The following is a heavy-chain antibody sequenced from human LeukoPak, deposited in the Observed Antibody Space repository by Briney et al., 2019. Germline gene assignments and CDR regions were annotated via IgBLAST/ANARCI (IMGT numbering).Heavy chain of an antibody. CDR2: VNWNSATI. J-gene: IGHJ4*02. CDR1: GFAFDDHA. CDR3: AKARNYYYFDY. Sequence: GRSLRLSCAASGFAFDDHAMHWVRQAPGKGLEWVSGVNWNSATIAYADSVRGRFTISRDNAKNSLFLQMNSLRTDDTALYYCAKARNYYYFDYWGQGTLVTVSS. V-gene: IGHV3-9*01. D-gene: IGHD1-7*01.